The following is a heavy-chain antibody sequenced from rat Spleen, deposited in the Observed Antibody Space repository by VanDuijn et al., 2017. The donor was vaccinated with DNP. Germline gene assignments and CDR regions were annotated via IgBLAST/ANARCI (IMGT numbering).Heavy chain of an antibody. CDR2: ITSTGENT. CDR3: VREVYYYFDN. D-gene: IGHD1-2*01. V-gene: IGHV5S14*01. CDR1: GFTFSDYD. Sequence: EVQLVESGGGLVQPGRSLKFSCAASGFTFSDYDMAWVRQPPGKGLEWVATITSTGENTYYPDSVKGRFTISRDNAKNTLYLQMNSLRSEDTATYFCVREVYYYFDNWGQGVMVTVSS. J-gene: IGHJ2*01.